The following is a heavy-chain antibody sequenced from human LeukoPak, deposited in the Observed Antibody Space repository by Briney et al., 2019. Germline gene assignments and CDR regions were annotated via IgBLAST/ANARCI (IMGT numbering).Heavy chain of an antibody. J-gene: IGHJ4*02. CDR2: FDPEDGET. CDR1: GYTFTSYD. Sequence: GASVKVSCKASGYTFTSYDINWVRQAPGKGLEWMGGFDPEDGETIYAQKFQGRVTMTEDTSTDTAYMELSSLRSEDTAVYYCATHITYYYDSSGYYFDYWGQGTLVTVSS. V-gene: IGHV1-24*01. D-gene: IGHD3-22*01. CDR3: ATHITYYYDSSGYYFDY.